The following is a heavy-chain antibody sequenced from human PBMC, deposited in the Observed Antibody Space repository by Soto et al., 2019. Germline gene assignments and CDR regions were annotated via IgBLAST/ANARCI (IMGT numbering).Heavy chain of an antibody. CDR2: ISGSGSDT. D-gene: IGHD3-3*01. CDR1: GFTFDTYA. CDR3: AKVNDLEWLLHYYYYGMDV. V-gene: IGHV3-23*01. Sequence: PGGSLRLSCAASGFTFDTYAMSWVRQAPGKGLEWVSAISGSGSDTYHADSVKGRFTISKDNSKNTLYLQMNSLRAEDTAVYYCAKVNDLEWLLHYYYYGMDVWGQGTTVTVSS. J-gene: IGHJ6*02.